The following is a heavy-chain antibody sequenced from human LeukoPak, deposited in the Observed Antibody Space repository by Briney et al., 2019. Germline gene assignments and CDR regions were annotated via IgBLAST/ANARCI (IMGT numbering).Heavy chain of an antibody. Sequence: GGSLRLSCAASGFTFSSYSMNWVRQAPGKGLEWVSSISSSSSYIYYADSVKGRFTISRDNAKNSLYLQMNSLRAEDTALYHCARGPMYSSGWYTRAGDYWGQGTLVTVSS. CDR1: GFTFSSYS. V-gene: IGHV3-21*04. D-gene: IGHD6-19*01. J-gene: IGHJ4*02. CDR3: ARGPMYSSGWYTRAGDY. CDR2: ISSSSSYI.